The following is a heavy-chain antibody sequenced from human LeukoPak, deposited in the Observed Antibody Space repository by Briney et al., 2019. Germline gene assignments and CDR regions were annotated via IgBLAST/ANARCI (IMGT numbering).Heavy chain of an antibody. D-gene: IGHD2/OR15-2a*01. J-gene: IGHJ4*02. Sequence: SVKVSCKTSGYPFTNHGVSWVRQAPGQGLEWMGWINANSGDTNYAQRFQGRLTMTTDTSTTTAYMELRSLSSDDTAVYYCARDWPIVIADYWGQGTLVTVSS. CDR3: ARDWPIVIADY. CDR2: INANSGDT. V-gene: IGHV1-18*01. CDR1: GYPFTNHG.